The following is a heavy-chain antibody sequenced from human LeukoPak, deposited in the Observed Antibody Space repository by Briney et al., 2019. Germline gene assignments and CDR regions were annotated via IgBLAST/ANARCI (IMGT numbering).Heavy chain of an antibody. V-gene: IGHV3-23*01. CDR3: AKPGYGAKKVSFFDY. Sequence: GGPLRLSCAASGFTFSSYAMSWVRQAPGKGLEWVSAISGSGGTTYYADSVKGRFTISRDNSKNTLYLQMNSLRAEDTAVYYCAKPGYGAKKVSFFDYWGQGTLVTVSS. J-gene: IGHJ4*02. CDR1: GFTFSSYA. D-gene: IGHD5-12*01. CDR2: ISGSGGTT.